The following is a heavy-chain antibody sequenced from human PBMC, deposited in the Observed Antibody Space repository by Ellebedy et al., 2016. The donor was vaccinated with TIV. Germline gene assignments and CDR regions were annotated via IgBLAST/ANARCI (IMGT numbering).Heavy chain of an antibody. J-gene: IGHJ4*02. D-gene: IGHD2-15*01. V-gene: IGHV4-59*01. Sequence: SETLSLTXTVSGGSISSYYWSWIRQPPGKGLEWIGYIYYSGSTNYNPSLKSRVTISVDTSKNQFSLKLSSVTAADTAVYYCARGVCYGGSCYSAPHYWGQGTLVTVSS. CDR1: GGSISSYY. CDR3: ARGVCYGGSCYSAPHY. CDR2: IYYSGST.